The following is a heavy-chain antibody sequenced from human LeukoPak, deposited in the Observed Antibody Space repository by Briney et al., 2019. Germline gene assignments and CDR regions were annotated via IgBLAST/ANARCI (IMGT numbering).Heavy chain of an antibody. CDR3: ARYYDFWSGYSDY. Sequence: ASVKASCKASGYTFTGYYMHWVRQAPGQGLEWMGWINPNSGGTNYAQKFQGRVTMTRDTSISTAYMELSRLRSDDTAVYYCARYYDFWSGYSDYWGQGTLVTVSS. CDR2: INPNSGGT. J-gene: IGHJ4*02. D-gene: IGHD3-3*01. V-gene: IGHV1-2*02. CDR1: GYTFTGYY.